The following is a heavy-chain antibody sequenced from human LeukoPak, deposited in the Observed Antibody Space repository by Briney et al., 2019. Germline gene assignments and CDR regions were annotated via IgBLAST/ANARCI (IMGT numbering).Heavy chain of an antibody. Sequence: GGSLRLSCAASGFTFSTYAMSWVRQAPGRGLEWVSVSGDNTYYADSVKGRFTISRDNSENTLYLQMNNLRAEDTALYYRAKPLGAINTWLKFDSRGQGTLVAVSS. CDR2: SGDNT. CDR3: AKPLGAINTWLKFDS. V-gene: IGHV3-23*01. D-gene: IGHD3-10*01. CDR1: GFTFSTYA. J-gene: IGHJ4*02.